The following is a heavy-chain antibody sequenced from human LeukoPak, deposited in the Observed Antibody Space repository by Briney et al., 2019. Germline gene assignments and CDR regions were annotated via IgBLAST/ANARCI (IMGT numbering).Heavy chain of an antibody. J-gene: IGHJ3*01. Sequence: SEALSLTCAVSGGSISYYYWSWIRQPPGKGLEWIGYIYYSGGSNYNPSLKSRVTISVDTSKNQFSLRLSSVTAADTAVYYCAGTTMVRGVFDAFDVWGQGTMVTVSS. V-gene: IGHV4-59*01. CDR2: IYYSGGS. D-gene: IGHD3-10*01. CDR1: GGSISYYY. CDR3: AGTTMVRGVFDAFDV.